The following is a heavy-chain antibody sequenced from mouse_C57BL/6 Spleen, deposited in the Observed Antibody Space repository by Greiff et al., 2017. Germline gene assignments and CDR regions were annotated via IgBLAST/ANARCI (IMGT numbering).Heavy chain of an antibody. CDR3: ARRSYYGSSYGEFAY. Sequence: EVMLVESGGDLVKPGGSLKLSCAASGFTFSSYGMSWVRQTPDKRLEWVANISSGGSYTYYPDSVKGRFTISRDNAKNTLYLQMSSLKSEDTAMYYCARRSYYGSSYGEFAYWGQGTLVTVSA. D-gene: IGHD1-1*01. J-gene: IGHJ3*01. CDR1: GFTFSSYG. V-gene: IGHV5-6*02. CDR2: ISSGGSYT.